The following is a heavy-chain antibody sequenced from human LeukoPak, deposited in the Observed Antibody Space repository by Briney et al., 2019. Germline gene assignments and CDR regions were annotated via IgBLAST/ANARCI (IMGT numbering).Heavy chain of an antibody. Sequence: GGSLRLSCAASGFTFRNYVIHWVRQAPGKGLEWVAVTSSDLNVKLYADSVKGRFTISRDNSRSTLYLQMNSLRPEETAIYYCAREGYYGSGSPPSLYFDYWGQGTLVTVSS. V-gene: IGHV3-30-3*01. J-gene: IGHJ4*02. D-gene: IGHD3-10*01. CDR1: GFTFRNYV. CDR2: TSSDLNVK. CDR3: AREGYYGSGSPPSLYFDY.